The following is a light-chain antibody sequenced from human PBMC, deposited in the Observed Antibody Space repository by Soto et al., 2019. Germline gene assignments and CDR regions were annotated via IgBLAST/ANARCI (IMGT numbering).Light chain of an antibody. J-gene: IGKJ2*01. CDR3: QQYGSSPPYT. V-gene: IGKV3-20*01. CDR1: QSVSNSY. CDR2: GAS. Sequence: ENVLTQSPGTLSLSPGERATLSCRASQSVSNSYLAWYQQKPGQAPRLLIYGASSRATGVPDRFSGSGSGTDFTLTISSLETEDLAVYYCQQYGSSPPYTFGQGTKLEIK.